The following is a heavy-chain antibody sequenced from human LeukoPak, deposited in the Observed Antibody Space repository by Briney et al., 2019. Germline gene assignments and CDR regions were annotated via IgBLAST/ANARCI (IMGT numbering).Heavy chain of an antibody. CDR2: ISAYNGNT. Sequence: ASVKVSCKASGYTFTSYGISWVRQAPGQGLEWMGWISAYNGNTNYAQKFQGRVTITADESTSTAYMELSSLRSEDTAVYYCARDHPASAGGLLGYWGQGTLVTVSS. V-gene: IGHV1-18*01. D-gene: IGHD4-23*01. J-gene: IGHJ4*02. CDR3: ARDHPASAGGLLGY. CDR1: GYTFTSYG.